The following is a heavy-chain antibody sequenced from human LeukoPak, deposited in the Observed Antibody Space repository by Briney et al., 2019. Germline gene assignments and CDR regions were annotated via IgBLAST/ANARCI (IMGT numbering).Heavy chain of an antibody. CDR2: VCGVGRT. Sequence: GGSLRLSCVASGFSVSSYDMNWVRQSPGKGLEWVSTVCGVGRTYYAGSVKGRFTISQDVSKNTIYLQMNTLRADDTAVYYCTTLTGYSHFDSWGQGTLVTVSS. D-gene: IGHD3-9*01. CDR1: GFSVSSYD. J-gene: IGHJ4*02. CDR3: TTLTGYSHFDS. V-gene: IGHV3-66*04.